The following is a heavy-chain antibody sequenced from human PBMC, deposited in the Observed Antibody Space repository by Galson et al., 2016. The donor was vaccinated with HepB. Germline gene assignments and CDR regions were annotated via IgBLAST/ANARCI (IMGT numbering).Heavy chain of an antibody. Sequence: SLRLSCAASGFRFSDHQMSWIRQAPGKGLEWIAFIKESGSPLYYADSVKGRFTISRDNAKNSLYLQMNSLRAEDTAVYYCARDPDTSSKVDVWGQGTTVTVSS. CDR1: GFRFSDHQ. CDR3: ARDPDTSSKVDV. CDR2: IKESGSPL. V-gene: IGHV3-11*01. D-gene: IGHD1-14*01. J-gene: IGHJ6*02.